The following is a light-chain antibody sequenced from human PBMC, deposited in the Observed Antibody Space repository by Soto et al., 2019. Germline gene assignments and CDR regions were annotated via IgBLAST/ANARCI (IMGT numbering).Light chain of an antibody. CDR1: SSDVGGYNY. Sequence: QSVLTQPASVSGSPGQSITISCTGTSSDVGGYNYVSWYQQHPGKAPKLMIYDVSNRPSGVSNRFSGSKSDNTASLTISGLQAEDEADYYCSSYSSISTWVFGGGTKVTVL. CDR2: DVS. CDR3: SSYSSISTWV. J-gene: IGLJ3*02. V-gene: IGLV2-14*01.